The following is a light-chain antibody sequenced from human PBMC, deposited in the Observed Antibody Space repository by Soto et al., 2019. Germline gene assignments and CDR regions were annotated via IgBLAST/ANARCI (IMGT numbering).Light chain of an antibody. CDR2: DAS. CDR1: QSLNIY. J-gene: IGKJ5*01. CDR3: QQRSNWPPIT. V-gene: IGKV3-11*01. Sequence: ESVLSQSPATLSLTPGERDTLSCRASQSLNIYLAWYQQKPGQAPRLLIYDASNRATGIPARFSGSGSGTDFTLTISSLEPEDFAVYYCQQRSNWPPITFGQGTRLEI.